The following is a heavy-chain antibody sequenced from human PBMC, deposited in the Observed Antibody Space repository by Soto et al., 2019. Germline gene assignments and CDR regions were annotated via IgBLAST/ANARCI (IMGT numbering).Heavy chain of an antibody. D-gene: IGHD6-6*01. J-gene: IGHJ5*02. V-gene: IGHV4-4*07. CDR1: VDSITTYY. CDR3: ARGAGSQLVRGNWFDP. Sequence: SETLSLTCTVSVDSITTYYWSWIRQPAGKGLEWIGRIDASGNTNYNPSLNSRVTMSIDTSKKQFSLKLTSVTAADTAVYYCARGAGSQLVRGNWFDPWGQGTLVTVSS. CDR2: IDASGNT.